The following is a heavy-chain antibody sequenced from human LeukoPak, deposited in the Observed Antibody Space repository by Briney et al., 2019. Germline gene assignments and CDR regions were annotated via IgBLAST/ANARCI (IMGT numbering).Heavy chain of an antibody. Sequence: PSETLSLTCAVYGGSFGGYYWSWIRQPPGKGLEWIGEINHSGSTNYNPSLKSRVTISVDTSKNQFSLKLSSVTAADTAVYYCAREFLEWLSRYYYMDVWGKGTTVTVSS. V-gene: IGHV4-34*01. CDR2: INHSGST. D-gene: IGHD3-3*01. CDR1: GGSFGGYY. J-gene: IGHJ6*03. CDR3: AREFLEWLSRYYYMDV.